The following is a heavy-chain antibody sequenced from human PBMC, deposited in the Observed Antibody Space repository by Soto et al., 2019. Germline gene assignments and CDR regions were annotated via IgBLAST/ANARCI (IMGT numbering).Heavy chain of an antibody. J-gene: IGHJ4*02. V-gene: IGHV3-23*01. CDR1: GFTFSSYA. CDR3: AKKLSGTTDY. CDR2: ISGSDGHT. D-gene: IGHD1-7*01. Sequence: GGSLRLSCAASGFTFSSYAMTWVRQAPGKGLEWVSAISGSDGHTYYADSVKGRFTISRDNSKNTLYLQMNSLRAEDTAVYFCAKKLSGTTDYWGQGTLVTVSS.